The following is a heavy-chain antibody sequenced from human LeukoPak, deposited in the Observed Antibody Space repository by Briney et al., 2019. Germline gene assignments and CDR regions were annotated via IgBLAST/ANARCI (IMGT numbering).Heavy chain of an antibody. J-gene: IGHJ3*02. V-gene: IGHV4-4*07. Sequence: PSETLSLTCTVSGGSISSNYWSWIRQPAGKGLEWMGRIYSSGSTNYNPSLKSRVTMSVDTSKNQFSLKVTSVTAADTAIYYCARVGKYYYDRTGAFDIWGQGTMVTVSS. CDR2: IYSSGST. CDR3: ARVGKYYYDRTGAFDI. CDR1: GGSISSNY. D-gene: IGHD3-22*01.